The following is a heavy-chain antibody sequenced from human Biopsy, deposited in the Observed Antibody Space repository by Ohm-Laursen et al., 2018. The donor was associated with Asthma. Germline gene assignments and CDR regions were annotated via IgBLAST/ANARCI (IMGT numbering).Heavy chain of an antibody. CDR3: ARQSGQDYGDSSGFDI. CDR1: GFVFSQCG. Sequence: SSLRLSCAASGFVFSQCGMHWVRQGPGKGLEWVVLVSSDGHNKYYEDSVKGRFTISRDNSRNRLYLQINRLTVEDSAVYFCARQSGQDYGDSSGFDIWGQGTKVAVSS. CDR2: VSSDGHNK. D-gene: IGHD3-22*01. J-gene: IGHJ3*02. V-gene: IGHV3-30*03.